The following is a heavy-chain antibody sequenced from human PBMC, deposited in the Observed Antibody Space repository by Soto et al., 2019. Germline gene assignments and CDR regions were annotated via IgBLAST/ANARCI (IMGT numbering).Heavy chain of an antibody. D-gene: IGHD3-22*01. CDR2: IYYSGST. Sequence: LETLSLTCTVSGGYISSYYWSWIRQPPGKGLEWIGYIYYSGSTNYNPSLKSRVTISVDTSKNQFSLKLSSVTAADTAVYYCARRRDDSSGYYYWGQGTLVTVSS. V-gene: IGHV4-59*08. CDR3: ARRRDDSSGYYY. J-gene: IGHJ4*02. CDR1: GGYISSYY.